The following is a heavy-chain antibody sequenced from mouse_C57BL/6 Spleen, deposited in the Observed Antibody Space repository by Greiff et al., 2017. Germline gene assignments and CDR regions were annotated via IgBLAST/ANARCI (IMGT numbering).Heavy chain of an antibody. CDR3: AKTDYYAMDY. CDR1: GYSITSGYY. V-gene: IGHV3-6*01. J-gene: IGHJ4*01. CDR2: ISYDGSN. Sequence: EVQLVESGPGLVKPSPSLSLTCSVTGYSITSGYYWNWIRQFPGNKLEWMGYISYDGSNNYNPSLKNRISITRDTSKNQFFLKLTSVTTEDTDTYYCAKTDYYAMDYWGQGASVTVAS.